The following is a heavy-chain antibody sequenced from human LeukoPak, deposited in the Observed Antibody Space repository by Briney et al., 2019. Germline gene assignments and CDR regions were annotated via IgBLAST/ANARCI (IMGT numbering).Heavy chain of an antibody. CDR1: GGSISSYY. V-gene: IGHV4-59*01. CDR2: IYYSGST. CDR3: ARVTGYRIEDYFDY. J-gene: IGHJ4*02. D-gene: IGHD6-13*01. Sequence: SETLSLTCTVSGGSISSYYWSWIRQPPGKGLEWIGYIYYSGSTNYNPSLKSRVTISVDTSKNELSLKLRSVTAADTAVYYCARVTGYRIEDYFDYWGQGTLVTVSS.